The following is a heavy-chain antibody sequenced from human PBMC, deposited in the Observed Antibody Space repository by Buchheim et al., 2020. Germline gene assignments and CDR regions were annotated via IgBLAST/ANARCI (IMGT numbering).Heavy chain of an antibody. V-gene: IGHV3-30*18. D-gene: IGHD5-18*01. J-gene: IGHJ4*02. Sequence: VQVVESGGGVVQPGRSLRLSCAASGFTFSSYGMHWVRQAPGKGLEWVAVISYDGSNKYYADSVKGRFTISRDNSKNTLYLQMNSLRAEDTAVYYCAKDHGYSYRYYFDYWGQGTL. CDR3: AKDHGYSYRYYFDY. CDR2: ISYDGSNK. CDR1: GFTFSSYG.